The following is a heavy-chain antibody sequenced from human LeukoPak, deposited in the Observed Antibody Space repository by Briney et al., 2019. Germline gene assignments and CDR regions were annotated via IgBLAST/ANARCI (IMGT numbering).Heavy chain of an antibody. V-gene: IGHV4-59*01. D-gene: IGHD6-19*01. J-gene: IGHJ5*02. CDR2: IYYSGST. Sequence: SETLSLTCTVSGGSISSYYWSWIRQPPGKGLEWIGYIYYSGSTNYNPSLKSRVTISVDTSKNQFSLKLNSVTAADTAVYYCAGDGSLGGSGWYWFDPWSQGTLVTVSS. CDR1: GGSISSYY. CDR3: AGDGSLGGSGWYWFDP.